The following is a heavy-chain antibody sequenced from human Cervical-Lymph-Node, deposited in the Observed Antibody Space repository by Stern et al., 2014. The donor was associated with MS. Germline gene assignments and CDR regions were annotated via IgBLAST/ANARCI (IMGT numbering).Heavy chain of an antibody. Sequence: QDQLVQSGADVKKPGSSVTVSCKTSGGTFSNYAINWVRQAPGQGLEWMGKINPFFGIVNYAQKFQGRVTITADDSTSTAYMELSSLRSDDTAVYFCAREGIAVSEPIDFWGQGTLVTVSS. D-gene: IGHD6-19*01. J-gene: IGHJ4*02. CDR3: AREGIAVSEPIDF. CDR2: INPFFGIV. CDR1: GGTFSNYA. V-gene: IGHV1-69*15.